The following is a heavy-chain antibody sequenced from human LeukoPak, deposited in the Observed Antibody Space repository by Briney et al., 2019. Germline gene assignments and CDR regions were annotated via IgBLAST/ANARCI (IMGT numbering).Heavy chain of an antibody. CDR2: IHSSGYT. D-gene: IGHD1-26*01. Sequence: PSETLSLTRTISGGSISGDYWSWIRQPPGQGLEWIAYIHSSGYTNYNPSLKSRVTISVDTSNNQFSLKVTSVTAADTAMYYCTKRQGPTSGSYDYFDPWGQGALVIVSS. CDR3: TKRQGPTSGSYDYFDP. V-gene: IGHV4-4*09. J-gene: IGHJ5*02. CDR1: GGSISGDY.